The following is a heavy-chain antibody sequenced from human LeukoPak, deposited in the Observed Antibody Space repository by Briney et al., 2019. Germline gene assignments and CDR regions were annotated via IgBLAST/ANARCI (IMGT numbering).Heavy chain of an antibody. CDR3: AKRDYNFWSGYNY. J-gene: IGHJ4*02. Sequence: GGSLRLSCAASGFTFNNYAMSWVRQAPGKGLEWVSSISDSGSSTYYADSVKGRFTISRDNSKNTLYLQMNSLRAEDTAIHYCAKRDYNFWSGYNYWGQGTLVTVSS. CDR1: GFTFNNYA. V-gene: IGHV3-23*01. D-gene: IGHD3-3*01. CDR2: ISDSGSST.